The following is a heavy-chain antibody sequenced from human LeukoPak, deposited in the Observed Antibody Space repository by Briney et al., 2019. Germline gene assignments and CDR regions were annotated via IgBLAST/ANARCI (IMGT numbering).Heavy chain of an antibody. CDR3: VRVQWEQLSRLGYYYYMDV. J-gene: IGHJ6*03. Sequence: SETLSLTCTVSGGSISNYYWSCIRQPPGKGLEWIGFIYYSGSTNYNPFLKSRVTISVDTSKKQFSLKVRSVTPADTAVYYCVRVQWEQLSRLGYYYYMDVWGKGTTVTISS. CDR2: IYYSGST. D-gene: IGHD1-26*01. CDR1: GGSISNYY. V-gene: IGHV4-59*01.